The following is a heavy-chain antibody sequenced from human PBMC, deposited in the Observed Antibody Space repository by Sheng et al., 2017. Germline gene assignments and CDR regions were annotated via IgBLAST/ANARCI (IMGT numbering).Heavy chain of an antibody. CDR3: ARSIAVKWWPMFDY. CDR1: GFTFSDHY. J-gene: IGHJ4*02. Sequence: EVQLVESGGGLVQPGGSLRLSCAASGFTFSDHYMDWVRQAPGKGLEWVGRIRNKANGYTTEIAASVKGRFTISRDDSKDSVFLQMNSLETEDTAIYYCARSIAVKWWPMFDYWGQGTLVTVSS. V-gene: IGHV3-72*01. CDR2: IRNKANGYTT. D-gene: IGHD6-19*01.